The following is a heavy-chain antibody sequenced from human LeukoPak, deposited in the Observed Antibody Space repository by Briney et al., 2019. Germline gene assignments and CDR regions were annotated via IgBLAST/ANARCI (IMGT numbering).Heavy chain of an antibody. V-gene: IGHV4-4*07. Sequence: SETLSLTCTVSGGSIMGFYWSWIRQPAGEGLEWIGRIYSAGSTKYNPSLKSRVTLSVDPSNNQFSLKMRSVTAADTAVYYCAKDAGYSGYEWGQGILVTVSS. CDR3: AKDAGYSGYE. J-gene: IGHJ4*02. D-gene: IGHD5-12*01. CDR2: IYSAGST. CDR1: GGSIMGFY.